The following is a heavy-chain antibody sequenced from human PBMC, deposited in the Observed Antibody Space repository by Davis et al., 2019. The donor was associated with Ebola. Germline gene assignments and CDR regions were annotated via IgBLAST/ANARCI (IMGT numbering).Heavy chain of an antibody. J-gene: IGHJ6*02. Sequence: TVSCKASGGTFSSYTISWVRQMPGKGLEWMGRIDPSDSYTNYSPSFQGHVTISADKSISTAYLQWSSLKASDTAMYYCATQPYYYYGMDVWGQGTTVTVSS. CDR3: ATQPYYYYGMDV. D-gene: IGHD2-2*01. CDR2: IDPSDSYT. CDR1: GGTFSSYT. V-gene: IGHV5-10-1*01.